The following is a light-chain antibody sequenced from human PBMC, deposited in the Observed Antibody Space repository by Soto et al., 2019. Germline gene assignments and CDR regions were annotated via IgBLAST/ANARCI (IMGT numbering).Light chain of an antibody. Sequence: DIQMTQSPSTLSASVGDRVTITCRASQSISSWLAWYQQKPGKAPKLLIYKASSLESGVPSRFSGSGSGTEXXXXXXXXQPDDFATYYCQQYDRFGPGTRLEIK. CDR2: KAS. CDR3: QQYDR. V-gene: IGKV1-5*03. J-gene: IGKJ5*01. CDR1: QSISSW.